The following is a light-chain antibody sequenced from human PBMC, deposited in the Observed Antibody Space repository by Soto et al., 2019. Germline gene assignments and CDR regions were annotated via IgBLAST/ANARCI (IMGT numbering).Light chain of an antibody. CDR2: AAS. Sequence: DIQITQSPSSLSASVGDRVTITCRASQSISNYLNWYQQKPGKAPKLLIYAASSLQSGVPSRFSGSGSGTEFTLTISSLQPDDFATYYCQQYNSYSGTFGQGTKVDIK. J-gene: IGKJ1*01. CDR1: QSISNY. V-gene: IGKV1-5*01. CDR3: QQYNSYSGT.